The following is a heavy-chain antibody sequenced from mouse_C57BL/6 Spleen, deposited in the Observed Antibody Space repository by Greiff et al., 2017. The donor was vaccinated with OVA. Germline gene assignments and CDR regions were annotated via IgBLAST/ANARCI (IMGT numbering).Heavy chain of an antibody. D-gene: IGHD1-1*01. CDR3: ARDCISTVGADY. CDR1: GYTFTGYW. Sequence: QVQLQQSGAELMKPGASVKLSCKATGYTFTGYWIEWVKQRPGHGLEWIGEILPGSGSTNYNEKFKGKAPLTADNSSNTAYMQLSSLTTEDSAIEFCARDCISTVGADYWGQGTTLTVSS. J-gene: IGHJ2*01. CDR2: ILPGSGST. V-gene: IGHV1-9*01.